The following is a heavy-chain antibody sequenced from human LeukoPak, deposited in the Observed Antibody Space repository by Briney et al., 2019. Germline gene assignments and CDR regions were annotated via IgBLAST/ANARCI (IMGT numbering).Heavy chain of an antibody. D-gene: IGHD4-17*01. J-gene: IGHJ2*01. V-gene: IGHV4-34*01. Sequence: PSETLSLTCAVYGGSFSGYYWSWIRQPPGKGLEWIGEINHSGSTNYNPSLKSRVTISVDTSKNQFSLKLSSVTAADTAVYYCARRSWWYGDRNFDLWGRGTLVTVSS. CDR2: INHSGST. CDR1: GGSFSGYY. CDR3: ARRSWWYGDRNFDL.